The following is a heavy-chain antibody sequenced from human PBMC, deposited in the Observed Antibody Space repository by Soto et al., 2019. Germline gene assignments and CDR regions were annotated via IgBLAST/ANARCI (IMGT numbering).Heavy chain of an antibody. D-gene: IGHD3-10*01. CDR1: GFTFSSYS. CDR2: ISSSSSTI. Sequence: GGSLRLSCAASGFTFSSYSMNWVRQAPGKGLEWVSYISSSSSTIYYADSVKGRFTISRDNAKNSLYLQMNSLRDEDTAVYYCAREWGSGSYYHGDWFDPWGQGTLVTVSS. CDR3: AREWGSGSYYHGDWFDP. V-gene: IGHV3-48*02. J-gene: IGHJ5*02.